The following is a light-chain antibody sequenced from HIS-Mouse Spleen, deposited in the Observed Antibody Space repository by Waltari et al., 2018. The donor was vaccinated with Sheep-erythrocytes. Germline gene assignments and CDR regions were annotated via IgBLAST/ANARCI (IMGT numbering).Light chain of an antibody. CDR3: QQYYSTPPRIT. CDR2: WAS. Sequence: DIVMTQSTDSLAVSMGERATINCKSSQSVLYSSNNKNYLAWYQQKPGQPPKLLIYWASTRESGVPDRFSGSGSGTDFTLTISSLQAEDVAVYYCQQYYSTPPRITFGQGTRLEIK. J-gene: IGKJ5*01. V-gene: IGKV4-1*01. CDR1: QSVLYSSNNKNY.